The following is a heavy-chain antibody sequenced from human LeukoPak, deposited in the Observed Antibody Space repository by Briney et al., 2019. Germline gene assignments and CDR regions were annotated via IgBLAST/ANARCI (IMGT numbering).Heavy chain of an antibody. D-gene: IGHD3-9*01. CDR2: ISGSGGST. V-gene: IGHV3-23*01. CDR3: AKTYDILTGYYHFDY. J-gene: IGHJ4*02. CDR1: GFTFSSYA. Sequence: PGGSLRLSCAASGFTFSSYAMSWVRQAPGKGLEWVSAISGSGGSTYYADSVKGRFTISRDNSENTLYLQMNSLRAEDTVVYYCAKTYDILTGYYHFDYWGQGTLVTVSS.